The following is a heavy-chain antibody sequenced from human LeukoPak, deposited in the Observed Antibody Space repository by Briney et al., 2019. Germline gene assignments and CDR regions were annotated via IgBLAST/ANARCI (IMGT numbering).Heavy chain of an antibody. D-gene: IGHD5-24*01. CDR2: ISSSSDTI. CDR1: GFTFGPYT. CDR3: ARDLREIGLATKNYWYFDL. Sequence: GGSLRLSCAASGFTFGPYTMNWVRQAPGKGLEWVSYISSSSDTIYYADSVKGRFTISRDNSKNTLYLQMNSLRAEDTAVYYCARDLREIGLATKNYWYFDLWGRGTLVTVSS. V-gene: IGHV3-48*01. J-gene: IGHJ2*01.